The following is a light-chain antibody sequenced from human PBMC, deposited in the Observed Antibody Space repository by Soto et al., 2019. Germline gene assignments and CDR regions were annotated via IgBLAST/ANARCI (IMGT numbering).Light chain of an antibody. J-gene: IGKJ5*01. CDR2: DAS. CDR1: QSISSW. CDR3: QQYNSYSPIT. V-gene: IGKV1-5*01. Sequence: DIQMTQSPSTLSASVGDRVTITCRASQSISSWLAWYQQKPGKDPKLLIYDASSLESGVPSRFSGSGSGTEFTLTISSLQPDDFATDYCQQYNSYSPITFGQGTRLEIK.